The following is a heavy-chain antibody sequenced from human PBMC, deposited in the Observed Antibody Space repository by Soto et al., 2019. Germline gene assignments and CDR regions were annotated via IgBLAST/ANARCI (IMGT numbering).Heavy chain of an antibody. J-gene: IGHJ6*03. Sequence: GGSLRLSCAASGFTFSSYAMSWVRQAPGKGLEWVSAISGSGGSTYYADSVKGRFTISRDNSKNTLYLQMNSLRAEDTAVYYCAKRGRTAKGSNYYYYYMDVWGNGTTVTVSS. CDR2: ISGSGGST. V-gene: IGHV3-23*01. D-gene: IGHD6-6*01. CDR3: AKRGRTAKGSNYYYYYMDV. CDR1: GFTFSSYA.